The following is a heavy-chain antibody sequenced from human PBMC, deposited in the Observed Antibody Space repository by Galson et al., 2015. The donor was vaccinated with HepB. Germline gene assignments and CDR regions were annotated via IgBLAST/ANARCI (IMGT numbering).Heavy chain of an antibody. Sequence: SLRLSCAASGFTVSSNYMSWVRQAPGKGLEWVSVIYSGGSTYYTDSVKGRFTISRHNSKNTLYLQMNSLRTEDTALYYCARYSNYYGMDVWGQGTTVTVSS. D-gene: IGHD4-11*01. V-gene: IGHV3-53*04. CDR1: GFTVSSNY. CDR2: IYSGGST. J-gene: IGHJ6*02. CDR3: ARYSNYYGMDV.